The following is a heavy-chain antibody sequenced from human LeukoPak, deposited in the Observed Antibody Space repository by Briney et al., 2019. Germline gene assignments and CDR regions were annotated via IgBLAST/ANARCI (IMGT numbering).Heavy chain of an antibody. J-gene: IGHJ4*02. CDR1: GFTFSSFP. D-gene: IGHD3-22*01. CDR2: ISYDGSNK. V-gene: IGHV3-30*04. CDR3: ARGRLSDYYDSSGCLDY. Sequence: GKSLRLSCAVSGFTFSSFPFHWVRQAPGKGLEWVAVISYDGSNKYYADSVKGRFTISRDNSKNTLYLQMNSLKAEDTAVYYCARGRLSDYYDSSGCLDYWGQGTLVTVSS.